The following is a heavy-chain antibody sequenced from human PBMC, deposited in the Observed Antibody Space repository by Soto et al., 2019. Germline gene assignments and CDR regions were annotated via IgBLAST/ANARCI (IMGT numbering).Heavy chain of an antibody. CDR3: ARGPSGDKVDY. CDR1: GGSISNGYYS. CDR2: IYSGVST. D-gene: IGHD7-27*01. J-gene: IGHJ4*02. Sequence: QVQLQESGPGLVKPSQTLSLTCTVSGGSISNGYYSWSWIRQSPEKGLEWIGHIYSGVSTYSNPSLNGRLTISIDTSQNQFSLSLSSVTAADTAVYYCARGPSGDKVDYWGQGTLVTVSS. V-gene: IGHV4-30-4*01.